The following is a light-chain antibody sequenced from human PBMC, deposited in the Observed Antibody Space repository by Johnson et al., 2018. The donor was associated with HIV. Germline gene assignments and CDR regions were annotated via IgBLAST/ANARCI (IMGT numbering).Light chain of an antibody. V-gene: IGLV1-44*01. Sequence: QSVLTQPPSASGTPGQRVTISCSGSSSNIGSNTVNWYQQLPGTAPKLLIYSNNQRPSGVPDRFSGSKSGTSASLALSGLQSEDEADYYCAAWADSLNGLYVFGTGTKVTVL. J-gene: IGLJ1*01. CDR3: AAWADSLNGLYV. CDR2: SNN. CDR1: SSNIGSNT.